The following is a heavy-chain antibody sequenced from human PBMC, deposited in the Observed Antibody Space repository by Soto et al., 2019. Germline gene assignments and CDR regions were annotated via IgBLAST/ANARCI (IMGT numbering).Heavy chain of an antibody. CDR2: IYYSGST. Sequence: SETLSLTCTVSGGSISSGGYYWSWIRQHPGKGLEWIGYIYYSGSTYYNPSLKSRVTISVDTSKNQFSLKLSSVTAADTAVYYCARDQSGWFDPWGQGTPVTVSS. CDR1: GGSISSGGYY. J-gene: IGHJ5*02. D-gene: IGHD6-25*01. CDR3: ARDQSGWFDP. V-gene: IGHV4-31*03.